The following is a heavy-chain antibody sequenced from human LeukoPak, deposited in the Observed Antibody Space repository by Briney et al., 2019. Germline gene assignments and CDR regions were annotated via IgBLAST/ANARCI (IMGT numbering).Heavy chain of an antibody. D-gene: IGHD3-16*01. CDR2: IGPKRGDT. CDR1: GYTFTDYF. J-gene: IGHJ3*02. V-gene: IGHV1-2*02. CDR3: GINRRGKALDM. Sequence: ASVKVSCKASGYTFTDYFIHWVRQAPGQGLEWMGWIGPKRGDTSYLQRFQGRVTVTRDTSISTAYMELSRLRSDDTAVYYCGINRRGKALDMWGQGTMVTVSS.